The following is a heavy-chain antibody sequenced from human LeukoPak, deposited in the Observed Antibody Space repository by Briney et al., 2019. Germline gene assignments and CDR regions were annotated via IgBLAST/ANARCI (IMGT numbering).Heavy chain of an antibody. CDR2: ISAYNGNT. CDR1: GYTFTSYG. J-gene: IGHJ4*02. D-gene: IGHD3-22*01. Sequence: GASVKVSCKASGYTFTSYGISWVRQAPGQGLEWMGWISAYNGNTNYAQKLQGRVTMTTDTSTSTAYMELRSLRSDDTAVYYCARVVRSSGYFIFDYWGQGTLVTVSS. V-gene: IGHV1-18*01. CDR3: ARVVRSSGYFIFDY.